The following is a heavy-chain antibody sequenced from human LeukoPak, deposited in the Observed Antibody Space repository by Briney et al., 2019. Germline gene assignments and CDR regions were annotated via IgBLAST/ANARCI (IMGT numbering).Heavy chain of an antibody. CDR2: IIPVFGTP. CDR1: GGTFNNYT. V-gene: IGHV1-69*06. D-gene: IGHD2-15*01. Sequence: AASVKVSCKASGGTFNNYTIIWVRQAPGQGLEWMGGIIPVFGTPNYAQKFRGGVTITADKSTGIAYMELSSLRSEDTAVYYCARVRCSGGSCYSSRGAFDIWGQGTMLTVSS. CDR3: ARVRCSGGSCYSSRGAFDI. J-gene: IGHJ3*02.